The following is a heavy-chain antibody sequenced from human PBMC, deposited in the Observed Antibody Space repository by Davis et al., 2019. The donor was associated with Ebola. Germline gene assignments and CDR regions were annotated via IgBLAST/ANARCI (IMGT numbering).Heavy chain of an antibody. Sequence: PSETLSLTCAVSGGSISSSNWWSWVRQPPGKGLEWIGEIYHSGSTNYNPSLKSRVTISVDKSKNQFSLKLSSVTAADTAVYYCASKNVDTAMVMGWFDPWGQGTLVTVSS. CDR3: ASKNVDTAMVMGWFDP. D-gene: IGHD5-18*01. V-gene: IGHV4-4*02. J-gene: IGHJ5*02. CDR1: GGSISSSNW. CDR2: IYHSGST.